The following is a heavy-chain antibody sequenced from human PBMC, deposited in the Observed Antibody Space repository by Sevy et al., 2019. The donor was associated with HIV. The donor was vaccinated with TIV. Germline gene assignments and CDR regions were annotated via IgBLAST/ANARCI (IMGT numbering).Heavy chain of an antibody. Sequence: GGSLRLSCAASGFTFSSYSMNWVRQAPGKGLEWVSSISSSSSYIYYADSVKGRFTISRDNAKNSLYLQMNSLRAEHTAVYYCARNDYGDYVAAFDIWGQGTMVTVSS. V-gene: IGHV3-21*01. CDR3: ARNDYGDYVAAFDI. D-gene: IGHD4-17*01. CDR2: ISSSSSYI. J-gene: IGHJ3*02. CDR1: GFTFSSYS.